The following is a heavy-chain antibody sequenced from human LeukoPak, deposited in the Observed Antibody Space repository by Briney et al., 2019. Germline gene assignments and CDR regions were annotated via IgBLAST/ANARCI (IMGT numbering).Heavy chain of an antibody. CDR1: GFSFSTYW. CDR2: IKQDGSEK. J-gene: IGHJ4*02. V-gene: IGHV3-7*01. Sequence: PGGSLRLSCTAPGFSFSTYWMSWVRQAPGKGLEWVANIKQDGSEKYYVDSVKGRFTISRDDAKNSLYLQMNSLRAEDTAVYYCARPRDDSSLNRPLYWGQGALVIVSS. CDR3: ARPRDDSSLNRPLY. D-gene: IGHD3-22*01.